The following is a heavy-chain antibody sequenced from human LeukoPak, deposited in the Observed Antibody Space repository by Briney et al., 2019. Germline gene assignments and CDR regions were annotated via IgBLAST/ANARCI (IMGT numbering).Heavy chain of an antibody. D-gene: IGHD2-2*01. CDR1: GFTFSDYY. CDR3: ARDLNVVVPASNDY. V-gene: IGHV3-11*04. CDR2: ISSNGSTI. Sequence: PGGSLRLSCAASGFTFSDYYMSWIRQAPGKGLEWVSYISSNGSTIYYADSVKGGFTISRDIAKNSLFLQMNSLRVEDTAVYYCARDLNVVVPASNDYWGQGTLVTVSS. J-gene: IGHJ4*02.